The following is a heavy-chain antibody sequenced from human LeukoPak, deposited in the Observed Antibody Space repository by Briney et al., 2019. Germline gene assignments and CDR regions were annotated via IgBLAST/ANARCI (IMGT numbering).Heavy chain of an antibody. J-gene: IGHJ4*02. CDR2: IYYSGST. Sequence: PSETLSLTCTVSGGSISSSSYYWGWIRQPPGKGLEWIGSIYYSGSTYYNPSLKSRVTISVDTSKNQFSLKLSSVTAADTAVYYCARADRGGWRGGLVFDYWGQGTLVTVSS. D-gene: IGHD6-19*01. CDR1: GGSISSSSYY. V-gene: IGHV4-39*07. CDR3: ARADRGGWRGGLVFDY.